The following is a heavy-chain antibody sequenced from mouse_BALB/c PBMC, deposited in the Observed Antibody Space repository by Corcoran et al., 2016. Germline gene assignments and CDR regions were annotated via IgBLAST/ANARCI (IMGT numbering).Heavy chain of an antibody. Sequence: QIQLVQSGPELKKPGETVKISCKASGYTFTNYGMNWVKQAPGKGLKWMGWINTYTGETTYADDFKGRFAFSLETSASTAYLQINNLKNEDMATYFCASNTMITTRPFAYWGQGTLVTVSA. CDR3: ASNTMITTRPFAY. CDR2: INTYTGET. V-gene: IGHV9-1*02. CDR1: GYTFTNYG. J-gene: IGHJ3*01. D-gene: IGHD2-4*01.